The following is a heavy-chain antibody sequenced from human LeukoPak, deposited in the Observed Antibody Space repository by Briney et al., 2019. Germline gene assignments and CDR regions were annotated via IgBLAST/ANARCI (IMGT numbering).Heavy chain of an antibody. CDR3: ARGLLRPYYYYGMDV. CDR2: INHSGST. V-gene: IGHV4-34*01. J-gene: IGHJ6*02. D-gene: IGHD3-3*01. CDR1: GGSFSGYY. Sequence: SETLSLTCAVYGGSFSGYYWSWIRQPPGKGLEWIGEINHSGSTNYNPSLKCRVTISVDTSKNQFSLKLSSVTAADTAVYYCARGLLRPYYYYGMDVWGQGTTVTVSS.